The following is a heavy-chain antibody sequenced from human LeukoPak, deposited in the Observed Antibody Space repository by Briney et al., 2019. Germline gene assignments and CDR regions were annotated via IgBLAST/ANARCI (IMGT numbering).Heavy chain of an antibody. CDR3: AQRGSDDAFDI. V-gene: IGHV4-39*01. CDR2: IYYSGST. J-gene: IGHJ3*02. Sequence: WSRQPPGKGLEWIGSIYYSGSTYYNPSLKSRVTISVDTSKNQFSLKLSSVTAADTAVYYCAQRGSDDAFDIWGQGTMVTVSS. D-gene: IGHD3-16*01.